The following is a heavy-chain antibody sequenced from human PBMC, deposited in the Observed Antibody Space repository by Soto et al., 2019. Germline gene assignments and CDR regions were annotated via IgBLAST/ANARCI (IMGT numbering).Heavy chain of an antibody. CDR2: INSDGSST. J-gene: IGHJ6*03. CDR1: GFTFSSYC. D-gene: IGHD3-3*01. Sequence: GGSLRLSCAASGFTFSSYCMHWVRQAPGKGLVWVSRINSDGSSTTYADSVKGRFTISRDNAKNTLYLQMNSLRAEDTAVYYCATYYDFWSGYSNTYYMDVWGKGTTVTVSS. CDR3: ATYYDFWSGYSNTYYMDV. V-gene: IGHV3-74*01.